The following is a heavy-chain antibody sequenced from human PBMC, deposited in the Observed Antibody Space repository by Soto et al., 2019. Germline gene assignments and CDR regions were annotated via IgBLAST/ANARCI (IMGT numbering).Heavy chain of an antibody. J-gene: IGHJ6*02. V-gene: IGHV1-69*13. CDR1: GGTFSSYA. Sequence: SVKVSCKASGGTFSSYAISWVRQAPGQGLEWMGGIIPIFGTANYAQKFQGRVTITADESTSTAYMELSSLRSEDTAVYYCAREAYCTNGVCYTEGYYHYYYGMDVWGQGTTVTVSS. CDR3: AREAYCTNGVCYTEGYYHYYYGMDV. D-gene: IGHD2-8*01. CDR2: IIPIFGTA.